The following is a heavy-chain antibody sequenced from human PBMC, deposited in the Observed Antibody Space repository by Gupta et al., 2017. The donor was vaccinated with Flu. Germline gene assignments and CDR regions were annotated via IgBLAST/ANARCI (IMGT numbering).Heavy chain of an antibody. Sequence: QVQLQESGPGLVKPSETLYLTCAVSGVSISGTTYYWAWVRQPPGKGLEWIGDIYYDGSTYYNPSLKSRITISADTSQNQFSLRLTTVTATDTARYVCVKHPRDPNFEDWGQGTLVTVSS. D-gene: IGHD5-24*01. J-gene: IGHJ1*01. CDR2: IYYDGST. V-gene: IGHV4-39*01. CDR1: GVSISGTTYY. CDR3: VKHPRDPNFED.